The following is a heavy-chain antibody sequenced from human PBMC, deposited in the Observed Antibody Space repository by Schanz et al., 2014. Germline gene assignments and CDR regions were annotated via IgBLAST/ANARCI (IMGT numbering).Heavy chain of an antibody. Sequence: ELQLVESGGGLVQPGGSLRLSCAASGFTFSNYDMHCVRQAIGKGLEWVSGIGPASDPYYAGSVKGRFTISRENGKNSLYLQMNSLRAGDTAVYYCARGRRGDCRRTSCTYYFDYWGQGTLVTVSS. V-gene: IGHV3-13*05. CDR2: IGPASDP. CDR3: ARGRRGDCRRTSCTYYFDY. D-gene: IGHD2-2*01. CDR1: GFTFSNYD. J-gene: IGHJ4*02.